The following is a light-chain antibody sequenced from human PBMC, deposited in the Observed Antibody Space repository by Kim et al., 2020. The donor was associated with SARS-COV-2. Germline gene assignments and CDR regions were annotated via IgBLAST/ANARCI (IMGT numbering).Light chain of an antibody. Sequence: DIVMTQSPDFLAVSLGERATINCKSRQSVLYNSDNRNYLAWYQQKPGQPPKLFIYWASTRESGVPDRFTGSGSGTDFTLTISSLQAEDVAVYYCQQYYSAPLNFGGGT. CDR2: WAS. CDR1: QSVLYNSDNRNY. V-gene: IGKV4-1*01. J-gene: IGKJ4*01. CDR3: QQYYSAPLN.